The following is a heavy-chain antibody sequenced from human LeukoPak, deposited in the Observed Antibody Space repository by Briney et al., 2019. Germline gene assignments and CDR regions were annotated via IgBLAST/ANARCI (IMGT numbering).Heavy chain of an antibody. CDR1: GFTFRIYG. J-gene: IGHJ4*02. CDR2: ITGSGGST. Sequence: HAGGSLRLSCAASGFTFRIYGMSWVRQAPGKGLEWVSTITGSGGSTYYADSAKGRFTISRDNSKNTLYLQMNSLRVEDTAVYYCAKVVGLRWNEFDYWGQGTLVTVSS. CDR3: AKVVGLRWNEFDY. D-gene: IGHD1-1*01. V-gene: IGHV3-23*01.